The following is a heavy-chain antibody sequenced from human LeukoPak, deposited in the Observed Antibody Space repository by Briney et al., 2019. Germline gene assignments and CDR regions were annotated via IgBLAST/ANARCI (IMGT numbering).Heavy chain of an antibody. V-gene: IGHV3-53*01. CDR2: IYSSGTT. D-gene: IGHD1-26*01. CDR3: ARREPSGRYYIN. CDR1: GFTVSSNC. J-gene: IGHJ4*02. Sequence: GGSLRLSCAASGFTVSSNCISWVRQAPGKGLEWVSVIYSSGTTYYADSVKGRFTFSRDNSKSTLYLQMNSLRAEDTAVYYCARREPSGRYYINWGQGTLVTVSS.